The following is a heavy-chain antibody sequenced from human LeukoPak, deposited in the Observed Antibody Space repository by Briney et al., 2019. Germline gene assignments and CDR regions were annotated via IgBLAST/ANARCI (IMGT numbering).Heavy chain of an antibody. J-gene: IGHJ4*02. D-gene: IGHD1-26*01. CDR2: IRYDGGNK. Sequence: GGSLRLSCAASGFTFNIYGMHWVRQAPGKGLEWVAFIRYDGGNKYYTDSVKGRFTISRDNSKNTLYLQMDSLRAEDTAVYYCAKDQGGAGTNSDYWGQGTLVIVSS. CDR1: GFTFNIYG. CDR3: AKDQGGAGTNSDY. V-gene: IGHV3-30*02.